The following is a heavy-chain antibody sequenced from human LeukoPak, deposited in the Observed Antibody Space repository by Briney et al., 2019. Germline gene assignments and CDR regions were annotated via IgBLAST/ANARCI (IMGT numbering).Heavy chain of an antibody. CDR3: ARVDTATTTGLYYYYYYMDV. V-gene: IGHV4-30-4*01. Sequence: PSETLSLTCTVSGGSISSGDYYWSWIRQPPGKGLEWIGYIYYSGSTYYNPSLKSRVTISVDTSKNQFSLKLISVTAADTAVYFCARVDTATTTGLYYYYYYMDVWGKGTTVAVSS. D-gene: IGHD5-18*01. CDR2: IYYSGST. CDR1: GGSISSGDYY. J-gene: IGHJ6*03.